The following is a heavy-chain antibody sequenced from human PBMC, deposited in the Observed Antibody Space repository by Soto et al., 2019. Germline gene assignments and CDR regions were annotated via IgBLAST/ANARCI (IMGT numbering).Heavy chain of an antibody. CDR2: ISYDGSNK. D-gene: IGHD6-13*01. Sequence: QVQLVESGGGVVQPGRSLRLSCAASGFTFSSYGMHWVRQAPGKGLEWVAVISYDGSNKYYADSVKGRFTISRDNSKNTLYLQMNSLRAEDTAVYYCAKDLSAAVEFFFDYWGQGTLVTVS. V-gene: IGHV3-30*18. CDR1: GFTFSSYG. J-gene: IGHJ4*02. CDR3: AKDLSAAVEFFFDY.